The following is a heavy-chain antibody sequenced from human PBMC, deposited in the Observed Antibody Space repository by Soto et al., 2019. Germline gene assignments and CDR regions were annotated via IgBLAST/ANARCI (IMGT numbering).Heavy chain of an antibody. Sequence: GASVKVSCKASGYTFTSYGISWVRQAPGQGLEWMGWISAYNGNTNYAQKLQGRVTMTTDTSTSTAYMELRSLRSDDTAVYYCAIYFPNYVFWSGYYTRFGYWGKGTLVTVPS. CDR1: GYTFTSYG. D-gene: IGHD3-3*01. J-gene: IGHJ4*02. CDR2: ISAYNGNT. CDR3: AIYFPNYVFWSGYYTRFGY. V-gene: IGHV1-18*01.